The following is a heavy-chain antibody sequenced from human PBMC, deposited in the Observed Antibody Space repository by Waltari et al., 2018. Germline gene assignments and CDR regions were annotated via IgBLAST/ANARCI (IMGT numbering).Heavy chain of an antibody. Sequence: QVQLQESGPGLVKPSPTLSLTCTVSGASISSSDYSWRWIRQPPGKGLEWIGNIFYSGSTYYNPSLKSRVTISVDTSKNQFSMNLRSVTAADTAVYYCARDTSDYDSGQSFDYWGQGTLVTVSS. CDR2: IFYSGST. J-gene: IGHJ4*02. CDR1: GASISSSDYS. V-gene: IGHV4-30-4*08. CDR3: ARDTSDYDSGQSFDY. D-gene: IGHD5-12*01.